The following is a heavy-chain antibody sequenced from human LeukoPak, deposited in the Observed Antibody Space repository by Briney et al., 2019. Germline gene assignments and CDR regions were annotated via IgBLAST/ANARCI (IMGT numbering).Heavy chain of an antibody. CDR1: GFAFGSEA. Sequence: PGGSLRLSCAVSGFAFGSEAMSWVRQSPARGLEWVTSISPGGGTTYYADSVKGRFTISGDNSKNTLYLQMNSLRAEDTAVYYCAKGWEDSSSWADAFDIWGQGTMVTVSS. V-gene: IGHV3-23*01. CDR2: ISPGGGTT. D-gene: IGHD6-13*01. J-gene: IGHJ3*02. CDR3: AKGWEDSSSWADAFDI.